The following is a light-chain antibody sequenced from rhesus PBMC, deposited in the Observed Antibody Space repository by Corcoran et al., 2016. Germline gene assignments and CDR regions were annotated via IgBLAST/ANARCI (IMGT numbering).Light chain of an antibody. J-gene: IGKJ4*01. CDR2: AAS. Sequence: DIQMTQSPSSLSASVGDRVTVTCRASQGINKELSWYQQKLGKAPTLLIYAASTLQPGVSSRFSGSGYGTDDTLTIDSLQPEDVGSYYCLQDYAIPLTFGGGTKVEIQ. CDR3: LQDYAIPLT. V-gene: IGKV1-94*01. CDR1: QGINKE.